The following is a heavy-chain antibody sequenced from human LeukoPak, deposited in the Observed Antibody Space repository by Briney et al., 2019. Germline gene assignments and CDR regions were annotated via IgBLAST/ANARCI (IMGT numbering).Heavy chain of an antibody. J-gene: IGHJ4*02. CDR3: ARDAYNPPDY. CDR1: GYSISSGYY. Sequence: SETLSLTCAVSGYSISSGYYWGWIRQPPGKGLEWIGSIYHSGSTYYNPSLKSRVTISVDTSKNQFSLKLSSVTAADTAVYYCARDAYNPPDYWGQGTLVTVSS. D-gene: IGHD1-1*01. CDR2: IYHSGST. V-gene: IGHV4-38-2*02.